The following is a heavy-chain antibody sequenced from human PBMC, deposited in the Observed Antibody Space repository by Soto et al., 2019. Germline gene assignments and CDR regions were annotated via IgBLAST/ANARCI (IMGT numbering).Heavy chain of an antibody. D-gene: IGHD3-3*01. CDR3: AREQTYYDFWSGYHRPNWFDP. V-gene: IGHV1-18*01. J-gene: IGHJ5*02. Sequence: ASVKVSCKASGYTFTSYGISWVRQAPAQGLEWMGWISAYSGNTNYAQKLQGRVTMTTDTYTSTAYMELRSLRSDDTAVYYCAREQTYYDFWSGYHRPNWFDPWGQGTLVTVSS. CDR2: ISAYSGNT. CDR1: GYTFTSYG.